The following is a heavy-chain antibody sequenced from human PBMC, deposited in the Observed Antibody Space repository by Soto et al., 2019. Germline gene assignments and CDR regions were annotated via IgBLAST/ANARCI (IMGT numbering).Heavy chain of an antibody. CDR1: GFSFSNYG. CDR2: IWYDGVKK. CDR3: ARDRNIVVVPAAIADY. J-gene: IGHJ4*02. V-gene: IGHV3-33*01. Sequence: QVQLVESGGGVVQPGRSLRLSCAASGFSFSNYGMHWARQAPGKGLEWVAAIWYDGVKKHHADSVKGRFTISRDNSKNTLYLQMNSLRAEDTAVYYCARDRNIVVVPAAIADYWGQGTLVTVSS. D-gene: IGHD2-2*01.